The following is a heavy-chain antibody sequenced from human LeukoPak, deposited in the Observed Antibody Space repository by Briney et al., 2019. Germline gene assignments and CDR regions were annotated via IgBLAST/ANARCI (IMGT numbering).Heavy chain of an antibody. V-gene: IGHV3-64D*09. Sequence: GSLRLSCSASGFTFSSYAMHWVRQAPGKGLEYVSAITINGGTTYYADSVKGRFTISRDNSKNTLYLQMSSLRAEDTAVYHCVKSLDTGMVWYHYGMDVWGQGTTVTVSS. D-gene: IGHD5-18*01. J-gene: IGHJ6*02. CDR2: ITINGGTT. CDR1: GFTFSSYA. CDR3: VKSLDTGMVWYHYGMDV.